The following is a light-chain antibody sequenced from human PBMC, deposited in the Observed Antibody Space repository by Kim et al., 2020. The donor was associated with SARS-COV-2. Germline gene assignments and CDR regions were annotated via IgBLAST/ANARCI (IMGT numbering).Light chain of an antibody. CDR1: SGSIASNY. CDR2: EDN. J-gene: IGLJ3*02. V-gene: IGLV6-57*02. CDR3: QSYDSSNLWV. Sequence: NFMLTQPHSVSESPGKTVTISCTGSSGSIASNYVQWYQQRPGSAPTTVIYEDNQRPSGVPDRFSGSIDSSSNSASLTISGLKTEDEADYYCQSYDSSNLWVFGGGTQQTVL.